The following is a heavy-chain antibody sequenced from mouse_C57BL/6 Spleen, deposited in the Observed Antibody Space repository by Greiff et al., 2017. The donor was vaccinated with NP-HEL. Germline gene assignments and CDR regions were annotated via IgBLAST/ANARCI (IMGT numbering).Heavy chain of an antibody. J-gene: IGHJ2*01. CDR3: TRNEGHSNYFDY. V-gene: IGHV1-62-2*01. Sequence: VKLQQSGAELVKPGASVKLSCKASGYTFTEYTIHWVKQRPGQGLEWIGWIYPGSGSIKYNEKFKDKATLTADKSSSTVYMALSRLTSEDSAVYFCTRNEGHSNYFDYWGQGTTLTVSS. D-gene: IGHD2-5*01. CDR2: IYPGSGSI. CDR1: GYTFTEYT.